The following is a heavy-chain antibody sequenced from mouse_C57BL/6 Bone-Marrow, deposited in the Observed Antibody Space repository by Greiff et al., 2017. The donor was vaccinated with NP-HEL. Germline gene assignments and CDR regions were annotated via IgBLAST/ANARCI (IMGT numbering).Heavy chain of an antibody. CDR2: INPYNGGT. Sequence: EVQLQQSGPVLVKPGASVKMSCKASGYTFTDYYMNWVKQSHGKSLEWIGVINPYNGGTSYNQKFKGKATLTVDKSSSTAYMPLNSLTSEDSAVYYCARPDYYSSSPYYFDYWGQGTTLTVSS. CDR3: ARPDYYSSSPYYFDY. CDR1: GYTFTDYY. D-gene: IGHD1-1*01. J-gene: IGHJ2*01. V-gene: IGHV1-19*01.